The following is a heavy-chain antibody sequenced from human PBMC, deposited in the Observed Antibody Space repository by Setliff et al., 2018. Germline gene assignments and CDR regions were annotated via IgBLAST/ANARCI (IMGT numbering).Heavy chain of an antibody. V-gene: IGHV3-23*03. CDR2: IYSGDRNT. CDR1: GFTFSPYA. Sequence: ETLSLSCAASGFTFSPYAMSWVRQAPGKGLEWVSTIYSGDRNTFYTDSVKGRFTIFRESSKNTLYLYMTSLRAEDTAVYYCAKPQLELRWGFESWGQGTLVTVSS. J-gene: IGHJ4*02. D-gene: IGHD1-1*01. CDR3: AKPQLELRWGFES.